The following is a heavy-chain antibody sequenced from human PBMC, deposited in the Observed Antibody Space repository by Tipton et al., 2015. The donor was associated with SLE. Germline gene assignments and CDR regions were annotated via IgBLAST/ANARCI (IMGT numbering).Heavy chain of an antibody. J-gene: IGHJ4*02. CDR2: IYYSGST. Sequence: TLSLTCTVSGGSISSGSYYWSWIRQPAGKGLEWIGHIYYSGSTNYNPSLKSRVTISVDTSKNQFSLKLSSVTAADTAVYYCARDRGRDGYNTAFDYWGQGTLVTVSS. CDR1: GGSISSGSYY. CDR3: ARDRGRDGYNTAFDY. V-gene: IGHV4-61*10. D-gene: IGHD5-24*01.